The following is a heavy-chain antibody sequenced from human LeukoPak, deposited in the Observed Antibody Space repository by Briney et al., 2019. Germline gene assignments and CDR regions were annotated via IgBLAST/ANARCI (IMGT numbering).Heavy chain of an antibody. CDR3: ARALGGFWTPADV. V-gene: IGHV1-69*13. CDR1: GGTFSSYA. CDR2: IIPIFGTA. Sequence: ASVKVSCKASGGTFSSYAISWVRQAPGRGLAWMGGIIPIFGTANYAQKFQGRVTITADESTSTAYMELSSLRSEDTAVYYCARALGGFWTPADVWGKGTTVTVSS. J-gene: IGHJ6*04. D-gene: IGHD3/OR15-3a*01.